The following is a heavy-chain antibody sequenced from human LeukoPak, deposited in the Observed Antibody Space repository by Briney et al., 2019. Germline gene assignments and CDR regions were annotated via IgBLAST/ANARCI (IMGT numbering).Heavy chain of an antibody. CDR3: SKDIYYGDSDAFDI. V-gene: IGHV3-9*01. CDR2: IRWKSGRI. D-gene: IGHD4-17*01. J-gene: IGHJ3*02. CDR1: GLTFDDYA. Sequence: GGSLRLSCAASGLTFDDYAMHWVGQAPGKGLEGVTTIRWKSGRIGYADSVKGRFTISRDNVKNSLYLQMNSLRTEDTALYHCSKDIYYGDSDAFDIWGQGTMVTVSS.